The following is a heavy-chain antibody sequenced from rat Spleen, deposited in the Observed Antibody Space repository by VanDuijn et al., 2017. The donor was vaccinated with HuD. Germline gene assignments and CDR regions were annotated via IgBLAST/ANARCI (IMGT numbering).Heavy chain of an antibody. CDR3: ARHRYKRTVAAVDY. D-gene: IGHD1-8*01. CDR2: ISTSGGST. V-gene: IGHV5-25*01. Sequence: EVELVESGGGLVQPGRSMKLSCAASGFTFSNYGMAWVRQAPTKGLEWVASISTSGGSTYYRDSVKGRFTISRDNAKSTLYLQMDSLRSEDTATYYCARHRYKRTVAAVDYWGQGVMVTVSS. J-gene: IGHJ2*01. CDR1: GFTFSNYG.